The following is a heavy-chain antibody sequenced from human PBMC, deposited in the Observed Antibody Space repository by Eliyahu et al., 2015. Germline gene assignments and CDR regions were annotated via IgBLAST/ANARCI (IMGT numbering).Heavy chain of an antibody. D-gene: IGHD5-12*01. V-gene: IGHV1-46*03. Sequence: QVQLVQSGAEVKKPGASVKVSCKASGYTFTSYYMHWVRQAPGQGLEWMGIINPSGGSTSYAQKFQGRVTMTRDTSTSTVYMELSSLRSEDTAVYYCARDSGDSGYDYYFDYWGQGTLVTVSS. CDR3: ARDSGDSGYDYYFDY. CDR2: INPSGGST. CDR1: GYTFTSYY. J-gene: IGHJ4*02.